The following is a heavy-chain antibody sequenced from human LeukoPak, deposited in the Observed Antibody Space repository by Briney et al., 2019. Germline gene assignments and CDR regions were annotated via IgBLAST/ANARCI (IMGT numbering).Heavy chain of an antibody. CDR1: GGSISSSTHY. D-gene: IGHD3-3*01. J-gene: IGHJ6*03. Sequence: SETLSLTCTVSGGSISSSTHYWGWIRQPPGKGLEWIGSIYYRGSTYNNPSLKSRVTISVDTSKNQLSLKLASVTAADTAMYYCVRHEWNYYYYYVDVWGKGTTVTASS. V-gene: IGHV4-39*01. CDR3: VRHEWNYYYYYVDV. CDR2: IYYRGST.